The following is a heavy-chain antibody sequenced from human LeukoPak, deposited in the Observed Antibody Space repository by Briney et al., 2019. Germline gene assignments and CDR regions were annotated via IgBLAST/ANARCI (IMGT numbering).Heavy chain of an antibody. D-gene: IGHD4-17*01. CDR1: GGSFSGYY. CDR3: ARDYGGYLNWFDP. Sequence: SETLSLTCAVYGGSFSGYYWSWIRQPAGKGLEWIGRIYTSGSTNYNPSLKSRVTMSVDTSKNQFSLKLSSVTAADTAVYYCARDYGGYLNWFDPWGQGTLVTVSS. CDR2: IYTSGST. J-gene: IGHJ5*02. V-gene: IGHV4-4*07.